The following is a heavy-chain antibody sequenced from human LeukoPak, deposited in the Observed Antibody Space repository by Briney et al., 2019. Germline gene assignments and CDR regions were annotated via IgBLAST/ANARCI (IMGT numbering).Heavy chain of an antibody. Sequence: PSGTLSLTCAVSGGSISSSNWWSWVRQPPGKGLEWIGEIYHSESTNYNPSLKSRVTISVDKSKNQFSLKLSSVTAADTAVYYCARDYRVGATSSGMDVWGQGTTVTVSS. CDR2: IYHSEST. V-gene: IGHV4-4*02. CDR3: ARDYRVGATSSGMDV. D-gene: IGHD1-26*01. CDR1: GGSISSSNW. J-gene: IGHJ6*02.